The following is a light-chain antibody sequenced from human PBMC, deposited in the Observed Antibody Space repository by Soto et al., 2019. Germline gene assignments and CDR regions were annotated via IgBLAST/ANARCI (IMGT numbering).Light chain of an antibody. J-gene: IGKJ1*01. CDR2: VAS. Sequence: DLQITQSPSSLSAYVGPRGNITCRSSQSISTYLNWYQQKPGKAPQLLIYVASRLQNGVPSRFSGSASGTDFTLTISSLQTGDFATYYCQQSYSTPLTFGKGTKVDIK. CDR3: QQSYSTPLT. CDR1: QSISTY. V-gene: IGKV1-39*01.